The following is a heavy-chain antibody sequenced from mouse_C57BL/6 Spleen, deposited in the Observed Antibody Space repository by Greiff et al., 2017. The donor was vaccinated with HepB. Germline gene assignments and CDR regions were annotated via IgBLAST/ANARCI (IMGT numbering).Heavy chain of an antibody. D-gene: IGHD2-2*01. CDR1: GYTFTSYG. J-gene: IGHJ4*01. Sequence: LVESGAELARPGASVKLSCKASGYTFTSYGISWVKQRTGQGLEWIGEIYPRSGNTYYNEKFKGKATLTADKSSSTAYMELRSLTSEDSAVYFCARGVMVTTPIYAMDYWGQGTSVTVSS. CDR2: IYPRSGNT. V-gene: IGHV1-81*01. CDR3: ARGVMVTTPIYAMDY.